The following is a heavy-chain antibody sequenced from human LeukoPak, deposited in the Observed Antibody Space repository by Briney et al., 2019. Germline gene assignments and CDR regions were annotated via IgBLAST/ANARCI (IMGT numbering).Heavy chain of an antibody. V-gene: IGHV1-69*13. Sequence: SGKVSCKPSGGTLSSYAISWVRQAPGHGLEWRGGMIPIFGTANYAQKFQGTVTITADESTSTAYMELSRLRSQVTDVCYCARGGQGYCSSTSCYNLDYWGQGTLVTVSS. J-gene: IGHJ4*02. CDR3: ARGGQGYCSSTSCYNLDY. CDR1: GGTLSSYA. CDR2: MIPIFGTA. D-gene: IGHD2-2*02.